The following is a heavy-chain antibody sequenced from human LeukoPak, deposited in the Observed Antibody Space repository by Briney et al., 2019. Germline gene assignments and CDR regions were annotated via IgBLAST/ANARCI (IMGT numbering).Heavy chain of an antibody. CDR1: GYSFTSYW. CDR3: ARVNVEYSSSWYRAFDI. J-gene: IGHJ3*02. CDR2: IYPGDSDT. Sequence: GESLKISCKGSGYSFTSYWIGWVRQMPGKGLEWMGIIYPGDSDTRYSPSFQGQVTISADKSISTAYLQWSSLKASDTAMYYRARVNVEYSSSWYRAFDIWGQGTMVTVSS. V-gene: IGHV5-51*01. D-gene: IGHD6-13*01.